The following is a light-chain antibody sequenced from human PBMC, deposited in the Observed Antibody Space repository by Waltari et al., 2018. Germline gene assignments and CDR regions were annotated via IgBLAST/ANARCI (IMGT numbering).Light chain of an antibody. Sequence: DIQMTQSPSSLSASVGDRVAITCRASQSISTYLNWYQQKPGKAPKLLIYAASSLQSGVPSRFSGSGSGTDFTLTISSLQPEDFATYYCQQSSSRPYTFGQGTELEI. J-gene: IGKJ2*01. CDR2: AAS. CDR1: QSISTY. V-gene: IGKV1-39*01. CDR3: QQSSSRPYT.